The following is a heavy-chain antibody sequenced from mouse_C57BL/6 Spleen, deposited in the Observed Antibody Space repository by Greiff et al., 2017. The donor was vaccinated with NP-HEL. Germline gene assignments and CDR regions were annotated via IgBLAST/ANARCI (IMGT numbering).Heavy chain of an antibody. D-gene: IGHD1-1*01. CDR1: GYTFTSYW. V-gene: IGHV1-64*01. J-gene: IGHJ2*01. Sequence: VQLQQSGAELVKPGASVKLSCKASGYTFTSYWMHWVKQRPGQGLEWIGMIHPNSGSTNYHEKFKSKATLTVDKSSSTAYMQLSSLTSEDSAVYYCAPHYYGSFLDYWGQGTTLTVSS. CDR3: APHYYGSFLDY. CDR2: IHPNSGST.